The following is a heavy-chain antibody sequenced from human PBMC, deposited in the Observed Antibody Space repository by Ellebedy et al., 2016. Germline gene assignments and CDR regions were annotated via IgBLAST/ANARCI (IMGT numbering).Heavy chain of an antibody. Sequence: SLKISXAASGFTFDDYAMHWVRQAPGKGLEWVSGINWNSGSIASADSVKGRFTISRDNAKNSLYLQMNSLRAEDTALYYCAKDLERGLEWSQSAFDYWGQGTLVTVSS. CDR1: GFTFDDYA. D-gene: IGHD3-3*01. CDR2: INWNSGSI. V-gene: IGHV3-9*01. CDR3: AKDLERGLEWSQSAFDY. J-gene: IGHJ4*02.